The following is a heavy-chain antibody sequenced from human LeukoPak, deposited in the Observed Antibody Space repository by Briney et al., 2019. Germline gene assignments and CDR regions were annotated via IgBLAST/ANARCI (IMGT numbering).Heavy chain of an antibody. CDR2: IYYSGST. Sequence: SETLSLTCTVSGGSISSYYWSWIRQPPGKGLEWLGYIYYSGSTNYNPSLKSRVTISVDTSKNQFSLRLSSVTAADTAVYYCARVTGYVMEDYFDYWGQGTLVTVSS. CDR3: ARVTGYVMEDYFDY. D-gene: IGHD6-13*01. J-gene: IGHJ4*02. CDR1: GGSISSYY. V-gene: IGHV4-59*01.